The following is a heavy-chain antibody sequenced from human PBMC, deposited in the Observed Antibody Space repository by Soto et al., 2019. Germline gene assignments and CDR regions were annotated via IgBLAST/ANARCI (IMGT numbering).Heavy chain of an antibody. J-gene: IGHJ4*02. CDR1: GGSFSWYY. CDR2: INHSGST. D-gene: IGHD3-10*01. Sequence: QVQLQQWGAGLLKPSETLSLTFAVYGGSFSWYYWIWIREPPGKGLEWIGEINHSGSTNYNPSLKSRVTISVYTCKNQCSLMLSSVTAADAAVYDCSSGHRRVVKYDYWGQGTLVTVSS. V-gene: IGHV4-34*01. CDR3: SSGHRRVVKYDY.